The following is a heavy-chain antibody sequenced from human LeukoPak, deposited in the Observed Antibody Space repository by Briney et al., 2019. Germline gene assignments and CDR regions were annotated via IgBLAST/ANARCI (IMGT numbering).Heavy chain of an antibody. CDR2: INAGNGNT. Sequence: ASVKVSCKASGYTFTSYAMHWVRQAPGQRLEWMGWINAGNGNTKYSQKFQGRVTITRDTSASTAYMELSSLRSEDTAVYYCARVGGTAMVLDYWGQGTLVTVSS. CDR1: GYTFTSYA. D-gene: IGHD5-18*01. V-gene: IGHV1-3*01. J-gene: IGHJ4*02. CDR3: ARVGGTAMVLDY.